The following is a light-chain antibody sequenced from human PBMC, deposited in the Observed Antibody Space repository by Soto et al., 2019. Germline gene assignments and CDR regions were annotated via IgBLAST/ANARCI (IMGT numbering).Light chain of an antibody. J-gene: IGLJ3*02. CDR2: LNSDGSH. Sequence: QLVLTQSSSASASLGDSVKLTCTLSSGHSNYAIAWHQQQPQKGPRYLMKLNSDGSHTKGDGIPDRFSGSSSGAERYLTISSLQSDDEADYYCQTWDSGILVFGGGTQLTVL. CDR1: SGHSNYA. V-gene: IGLV4-69*02. CDR3: QTWDSGILV.